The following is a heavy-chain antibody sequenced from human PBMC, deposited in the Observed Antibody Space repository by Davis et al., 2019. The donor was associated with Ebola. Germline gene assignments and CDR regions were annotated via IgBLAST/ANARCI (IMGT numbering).Heavy chain of an antibody. CDR2: MSYDGSKE. CDR3: ARAVGAAQRAYYDY. D-gene: IGHD1-26*01. J-gene: IGHJ4*02. CDR1: GFIFRNYG. V-gene: IGHV3-30*03. Sequence: GESLKISCAASGFIFRNYGIHWVRQAPGRGLEWVAVMSYDGSKEYYRDSVKGRFTITRDSSKSTLYLQMNSLRVGDTAVYYCARAVGAAQRAYYDYWGQGTLVTVSS.